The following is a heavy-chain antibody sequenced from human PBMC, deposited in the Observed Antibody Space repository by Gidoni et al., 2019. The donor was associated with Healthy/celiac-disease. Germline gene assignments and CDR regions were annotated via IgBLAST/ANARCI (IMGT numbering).Heavy chain of an antibody. CDR3: ARVLRGAHYELGPPPAARVVYWFDP. CDR2: IYHSGST. Sequence: QVQLQESGPGLVKPSGTLSLTCAVSGGSSSSSNWWSWVRQPPGKGLEWIGEIYHSGSTNYNPSLKRRVTLSVDKSKNQFSLKLRSVTAADPAVYYCARVLRGAHYELGPPPAARVVYWFDPWGQGTLVTVSS. J-gene: IGHJ5*02. CDR1: GGSSSSSNW. D-gene: IGHD6-6*01. V-gene: IGHV4-4*02.